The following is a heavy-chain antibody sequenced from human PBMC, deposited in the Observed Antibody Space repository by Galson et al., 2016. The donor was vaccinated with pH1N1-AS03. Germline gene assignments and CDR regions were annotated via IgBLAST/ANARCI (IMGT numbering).Heavy chain of an antibody. CDR1: GFTFNYHG. Sequence: PRLSCAASGFTFNYHGMNWVRQAPGKGLECIAHISGSGRIIFYADSVKGRFTISRDNAKNSLSLQMNTLRAEDTAVYYCARDILTGDYYGMDVWGQGTTVTVS. J-gene: IGHJ6*02. D-gene: IGHD2-21*01. CDR2: ISGSGRII. CDR3: ARDILTGDYYGMDV. V-gene: IGHV3-48*03.